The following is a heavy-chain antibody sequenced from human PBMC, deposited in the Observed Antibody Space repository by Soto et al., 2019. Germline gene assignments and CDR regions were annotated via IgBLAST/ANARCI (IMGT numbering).Heavy chain of an antibody. D-gene: IGHD2-15*01. CDR3: AKDQGILFAPNWFDP. Sequence: QVQLVESGGGVVQPGRSLRLSCAASGFTFSSYGMHWVRQAPGKGLEWVAVISYDGSNKYYADSVKGRFTISRDNSKNTLYQQMNSLRAEDTAVYYCAKDQGILFAPNWFDPWGQGNLVTVSS. J-gene: IGHJ5*02. CDR2: ISYDGSNK. V-gene: IGHV3-30*18. CDR1: GFTFSSYG.